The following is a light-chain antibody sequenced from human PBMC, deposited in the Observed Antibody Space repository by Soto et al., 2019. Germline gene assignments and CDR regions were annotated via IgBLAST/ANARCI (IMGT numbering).Light chain of an antibody. CDR2: AAS. CDR1: QSISSY. Sequence: IQMTQSQSSVSASVGDRVTITCRASQSISSYLNWYQQKPGKAPKLLIYAASSLQSGVPSRFSGSGSGTDFTLTISRLEPEDFAVYYCQQYGSSLWTFGQGTKVDIK. CDR3: QQYGSSLWT. V-gene: IGKV1-39*01. J-gene: IGKJ1*01.